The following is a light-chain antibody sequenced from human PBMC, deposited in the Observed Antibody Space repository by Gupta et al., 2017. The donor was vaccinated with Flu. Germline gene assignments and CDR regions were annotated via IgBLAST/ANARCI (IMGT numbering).Light chain of an antibody. CDR3: MRGTDPWT. J-gene: IGKJ2*02. CDR2: EVS. V-gene: IGKV2-30*01. CDR1: QSLVYKNGITY. Sequence: DVVMTQSPLSLPVTLGQPASISCRSSQSLVYKNGITYLNWFQQRPGQSPRRLIYEVSNRDSGVPDRFSGSGSVTDFTLKISRVEAEDVGVYYCMRGTDPWTFGQGTRLEI.